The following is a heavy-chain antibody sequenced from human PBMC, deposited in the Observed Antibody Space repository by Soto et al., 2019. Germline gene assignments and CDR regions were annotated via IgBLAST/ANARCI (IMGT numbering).Heavy chain of an antibody. CDR3: GKDLLQTTVTTCGS. V-gene: IGHV3-30*18. CDR1: GFTFDSYG. D-gene: IGHD4-17*01. J-gene: IGHJ5*02. Sequence: QVQLVESGGGVVQPGRSLRLSCAASGFTFDSYGMHWVRQAPGKGLEWVAVISSDGNNKYYADSVKGRFSIYRDNFNNILYLQMSSLRVEDTAVYYCGKDLLQTTVTTCGSWGQGTLVTVSS. CDR2: ISSDGNNK.